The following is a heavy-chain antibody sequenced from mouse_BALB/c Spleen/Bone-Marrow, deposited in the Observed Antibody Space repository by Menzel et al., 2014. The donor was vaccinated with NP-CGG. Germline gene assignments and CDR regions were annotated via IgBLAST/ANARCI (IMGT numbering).Heavy chain of an antibody. CDR3: ARDNLDY. CDR2: ISYDGSN. V-gene: IGHV3-6*02. J-gene: IGHJ2*01. CDR1: GYSITSGYY. Sequence: EVKLEESGPGLVKPSQSLSLTCSVTGYSITSGYYWNWIRQFPGNKLEWMGCISYDGSNNYNPSLKNRISITRDTSKNQFFLKLNSVTTEDTATYYCARDNLDYWGQGTTLTVSS.